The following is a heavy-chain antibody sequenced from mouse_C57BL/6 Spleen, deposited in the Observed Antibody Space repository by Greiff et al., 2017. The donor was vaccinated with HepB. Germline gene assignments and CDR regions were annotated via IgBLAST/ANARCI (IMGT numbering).Heavy chain of an antibody. Sequence: QVQLQQPGAELVKPGASVKLSCKASGYTFTSYWMHWVKQRPGRGLEWIGRIDPNSGGTKYNEKFKSKATLTVDKPSSTAYMQLSSLTSEDSAFYYCARGVGSSLWYFDVWGTGTTVTVSS. D-gene: IGHD1-1*01. CDR3: ARGVGSSLWYFDV. CDR2: IDPNSGGT. J-gene: IGHJ1*03. V-gene: IGHV1-72*01. CDR1: GYTFTSYW.